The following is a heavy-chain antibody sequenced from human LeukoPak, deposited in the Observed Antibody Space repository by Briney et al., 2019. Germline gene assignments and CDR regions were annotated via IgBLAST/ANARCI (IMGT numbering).Heavy chain of an antibody. V-gene: IGHV3-7*01. CDR2: IKQDGSEK. D-gene: IGHD6-19*01. Sequence: GGSLRLSCAAPGFTFSSYWMSWVRQAPGKGLEWVANIKQDGSEKYYVDSVKGRFTISRDNAKNSLYLQMNSLRAEDTAVYYCARAPPVAGTDWGQGTLVTVSS. CDR3: ARAPPVAGTD. J-gene: IGHJ4*02. CDR1: GFTFSSYW.